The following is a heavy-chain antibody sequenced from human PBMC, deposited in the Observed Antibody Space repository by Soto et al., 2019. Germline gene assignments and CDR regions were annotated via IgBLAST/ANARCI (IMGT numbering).Heavy chain of an antibody. J-gene: IGHJ4*02. CDR3: AKGGGYYDSSGYFDY. D-gene: IGHD3-22*01. CDR1: GFTVSSNY. Sequence: GGSLRLSCAASGFTVSSNYVSWVRQAPGKGLEWVSVIYSGGNTYYADSVKGRFAISRDNSKNTVYLQMNSLRAEDTAVYYCAKGGGYYDSSGYFDYWGQGTLVTISS. CDR2: IYSGGNT. V-gene: IGHV3-66*01.